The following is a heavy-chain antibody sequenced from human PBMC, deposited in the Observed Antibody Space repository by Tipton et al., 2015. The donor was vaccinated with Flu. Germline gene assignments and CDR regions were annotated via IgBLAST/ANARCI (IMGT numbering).Heavy chain of an antibody. D-gene: IGHD6-6*01. Sequence: QLVQSGAEVKKPGASVKVSCKASGYTFTSYDINWVRQATGQGLEWMGWMNPNSGNTGYAQKLQGRVTMTTDTSTSTAYMELRSLRSDDTAVYYCARGVEYSSSSGGNWFDPWGQGTLVTVSS. J-gene: IGHJ5*02. CDR3: ARGVEYSSSSGGNWFDP. V-gene: IGHV1-8*01. CDR2: MNPNSGNT. CDR1: GYTFTSYD.